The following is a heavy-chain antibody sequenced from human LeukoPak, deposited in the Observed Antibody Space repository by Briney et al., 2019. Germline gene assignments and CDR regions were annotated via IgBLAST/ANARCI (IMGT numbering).Heavy chain of an antibody. D-gene: IGHD2-15*01. V-gene: IGHV3-23*01. J-gene: IGHJ3*02. CDR3: ARGYSRAAFDI. CDR2: ISDSGT. CDR1: GFTFSSYA. Sequence: HPGGSLRLSCAASGFTFSSYAMSWVRQAPGKGLEWVSAISDSGTYYTDSVKGRFTISRDNGKNSLLLQMNSLRAEDTALYYCARGYSRAAFDIWGQGTVVAVSS.